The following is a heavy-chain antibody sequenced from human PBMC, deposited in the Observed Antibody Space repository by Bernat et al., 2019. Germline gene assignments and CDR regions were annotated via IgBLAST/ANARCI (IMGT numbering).Heavy chain of an antibody. CDR2: IWYDGSNK. CDR3: ARDGGISSSWPRYSDY. Sequence: QVQLVESGGGVVQPGRSLRLSCAASGFTFSNYGMHWVRQAPGKGLEWVAVIWYDGSNKYYAEYVKGRLTISRDKYKNTLYLKMNSLRDEDTAVYYCARDGGISSSWPRYSDYWGQGTLVTVSS. D-gene: IGHD6-13*01. CDR1: GFTFSNYG. J-gene: IGHJ4*02. V-gene: IGHV3-33*01.